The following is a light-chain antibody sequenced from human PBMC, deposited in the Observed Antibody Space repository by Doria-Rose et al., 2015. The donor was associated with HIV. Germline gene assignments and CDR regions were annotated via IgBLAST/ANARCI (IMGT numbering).Light chain of an antibody. CDR3: QQTYSSPPWT. CDR1: QTVSTY. CDR2: AAS. J-gene: IGKJ1*01. Sequence: RMTQSPSSLSASIGDRVTITCRASQTVSTYLNWFQQEPGKAPKLLIYAASRLQSGVPSRFSGSGSGTDFTLTISGLQPGDFATYYRQQTYSSPPWTFGQGTKVEMK. V-gene: IGKV1-39*01.